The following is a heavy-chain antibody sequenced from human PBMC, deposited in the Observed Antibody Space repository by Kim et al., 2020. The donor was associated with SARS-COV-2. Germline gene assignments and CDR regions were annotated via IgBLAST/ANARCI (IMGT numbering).Heavy chain of an antibody. Sequence: SVKVSCRASGGTFSSYAISWVRQAPGQGLEWMGGIIPIFGTANYAQKFQGRVTITADESTSTAYMELSSLRSEDTAVYYCASQFGSYYDSSGYDYWGQGTLVTVSS. CDR1: GGTFSSYA. J-gene: IGHJ4*02. D-gene: IGHD3-22*01. CDR3: ASQFGSYYDSSGYDY. V-gene: IGHV1-69*13. CDR2: IIPIFGTA.